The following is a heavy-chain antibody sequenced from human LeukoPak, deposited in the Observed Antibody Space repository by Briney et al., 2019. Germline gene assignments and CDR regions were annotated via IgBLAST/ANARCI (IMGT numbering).Heavy chain of an antibody. D-gene: IGHD3-16*02. V-gene: IGHV1-46*01. CDR2: MNPRDGST. Sequence: ASVKVSCKASGYIFTNYYMHWVRQAPGQGLEWMGIMNPRDGSTRYPQKFQDRVNMTRDTSTSTVYMKLSSLTSEDTAVYYCARDSKPSFPVAWWGQGTLVTVSS. CDR3: ARDSKPSFPVAW. CDR1: GYIFTNYY. J-gene: IGHJ4*02.